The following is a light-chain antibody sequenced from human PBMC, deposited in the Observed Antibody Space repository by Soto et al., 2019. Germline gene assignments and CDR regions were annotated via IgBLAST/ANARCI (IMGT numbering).Light chain of an antibody. Sequence: EIVLTQSPATLSVSPGGRATLSCRASQSVSNNYLAWYQQKPGQAPRLLIWGVSNRATGIPDRFSGSGSGTDFTLTISRLEPEDFVVFYCYQYGSTPPTFGQGTKVDIK. V-gene: IGKV3-20*01. J-gene: IGKJ1*01. CDR2: GVS. CDR3: YQYGSTPPT. CDR1: QSVSNNY.